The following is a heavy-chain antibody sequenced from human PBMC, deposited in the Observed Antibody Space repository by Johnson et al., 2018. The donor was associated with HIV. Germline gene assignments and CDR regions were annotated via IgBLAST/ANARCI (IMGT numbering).Heavy chain of an antibody. Sequence: VQLVESGGGLVQPGGSLRLSCAASGFSVSTYDMHWVRQATGKGLDWVSVIGTAGDTYYLGSVKGRFTISRENAKNSLYLQMNSLRAEDTALYYCAKSGLSDGPYLDRPFDIWGQGTMVTVSS. D-gene: IGHD2-2*03. CDR1: GFSVSTYD. CDR3: AKSGLSDGPYLDRPFDI. CDR2: IGTAGDT. J-gene: IGHJ3*02. V-gene: IGHV3-13*01.